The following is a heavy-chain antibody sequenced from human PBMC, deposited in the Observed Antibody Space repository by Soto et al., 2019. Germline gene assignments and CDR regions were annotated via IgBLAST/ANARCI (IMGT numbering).Heavy chain of an antibody. V-gene: IGHV1-18*04. CDR3: ARVEDNFDSSGYAH. CDR2: ISAYNGNT. CDR1: GYVFTSYG. Sequence: QVQLVQSGAEVKKPGASVKVSCEASGYVFTSYGITWVRQVPGQGFEWMGWISAYNGNTNYAQKLQDRFSMTTDTSTSTAYMELRSLRYDDTAVYYCARVEDNFDSSGYAHWGQGTLVTVSS. D-gene: IGHD3-22*01. J-gene: IGHJ4*02.